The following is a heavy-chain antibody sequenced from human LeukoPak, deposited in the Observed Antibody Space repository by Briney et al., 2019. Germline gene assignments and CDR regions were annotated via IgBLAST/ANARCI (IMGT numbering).Heavy chain of an antibody. CDR1: GFTFDGYA. Sequence: GRSLRLSCAASGFTFDGYAMHWVRQAPGKGLEWVSGISWNSGSIGYADSVKGRFTISRDNAKNSLYLQMNSLRAEDTALYYCAKGGIVVVPAARTGSVYFDYWGQGTLVTVSS. CDR3: AKGGIVVVPAARTGSVYFDY. J-gene: IGHJ4*02. D-gene: IGHD2-2*01. V-gene: IGHV3-9*01. CDR2: ISWNSGSI.